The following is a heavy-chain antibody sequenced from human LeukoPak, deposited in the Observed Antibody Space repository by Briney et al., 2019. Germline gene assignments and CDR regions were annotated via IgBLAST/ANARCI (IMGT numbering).Heavy chain of an antibody. CDR1: GFTLSSYW. J-gene: IGHJ4*02. CDR3: ARDPRLLWFGDDPYYFDY. CDR2: IWYDGSNK. D-gene: IGHD3-10*01. Sequence: GGSLRLSCAASGFTLSSYWMTWVRQAPGKGLEWVAVIWYDGSNKYYADSVKGRFTISRDNSKNTLYLQVNSLRAEDTAVYYCARDPRLLWFGDDPYYFDYWGQGTLVTVSS. V-gene: IGHV3-33*08.